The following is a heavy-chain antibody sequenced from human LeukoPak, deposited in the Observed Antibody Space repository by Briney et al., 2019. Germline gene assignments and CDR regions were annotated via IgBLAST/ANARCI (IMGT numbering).Heavy chain of an antibody. V-gene: IGHV3-30*18. Sequence: PGGSLRLSCAASGFSFSNNWMHWVRQAPGKGLEWVAVISYDGSNKYYADSVKGRFTISRDNSKNALYLQMNSLRAEDTAVYYCAKDNSDYYDSSGYPDYWGQGTLVTVSS. CDR3: AKDNSDYYDSSGYPDY. CDR2: ISYDGSNK. J-gene: IGHJ4*02. D-gene: IGHD3-22*01. CDR1: GFSFSNNW.